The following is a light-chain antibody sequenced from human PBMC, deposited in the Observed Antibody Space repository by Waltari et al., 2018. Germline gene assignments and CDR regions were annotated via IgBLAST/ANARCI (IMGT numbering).Light chain of an antibody. CDR2: DAS. CDR3: QQYRSLPVT. J-gene: IGKJ1*01. CDR1: ESVRRA. V-gene: IGKV3-20*01. Sequence: EIVLMQSPGTLSLSPGESATLSCRASESVRRALAWYQQRPGQAPRLLIYDASARATGIPDRFSGSGSGTDFSLTISRLEPEDFALYYCQQYRSLPVTFGQGTKVEIK.